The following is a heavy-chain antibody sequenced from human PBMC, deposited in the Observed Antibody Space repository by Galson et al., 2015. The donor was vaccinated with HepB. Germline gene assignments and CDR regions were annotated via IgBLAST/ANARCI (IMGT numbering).Heavy chain of an antibody. J-gene: IGHJ4*02. Sequence: SLRLSCAASGFTFSAYYMTWIRQALGKGLEWVSYISDSGSAIDYADSVKGRFTISRDNTKNSLYLQMNSLRAEDTAVYYCARAASESDYWGQGTLVTVSS. CDR3: ARAASESDY. CDR1: GFTFSAYY. CDR2: ISDSGSAI. V-gene: IGHV3-11*01.